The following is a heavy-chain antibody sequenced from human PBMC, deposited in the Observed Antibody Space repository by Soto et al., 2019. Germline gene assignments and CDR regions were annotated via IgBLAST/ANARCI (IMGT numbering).Heavy chain of an antibody. CDR1: GFTFDDYG. CDR3: AMDPTPELEVGAFDI. V-gene: IGHV3-20*04. CDR2: INWNGGST. D-gene: IGHD1-1*01. J-gene: IGHJ3*02. Sequence: EVQLVESGGGVVRPGGSLRLSCAASGFTFDDYGMSWVRQAPGKGLEWVSGINWNGGSTGYADSVKGRFTISRDNAKNCLYLQMNGLRVEDTALYYCAMDPTPELEVGAFDIWGQGTMVTVSS.